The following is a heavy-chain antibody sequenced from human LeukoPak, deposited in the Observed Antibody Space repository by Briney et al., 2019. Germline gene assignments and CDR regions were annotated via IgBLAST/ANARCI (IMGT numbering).Heavy chain of an antibody. D-gene: IGHD1-26*01. V-gene: IGHV3-74*01. CDR1: GFTFSNYW. Sequence: GGSLRLSCAASGFTFSNYWIHWVRQAPEKGLVWVSRISVDGSSTNYADSVKGRFTISRDNAKNTLYLQMNSLRAEDTAVYFCAKYSGSYYYPPNWDSWGQGTLVTVSS. J-gene: IGHJ4*02. CDR3: AKYSGSYYYPPNWDS. CDR2: ISVDGSST.